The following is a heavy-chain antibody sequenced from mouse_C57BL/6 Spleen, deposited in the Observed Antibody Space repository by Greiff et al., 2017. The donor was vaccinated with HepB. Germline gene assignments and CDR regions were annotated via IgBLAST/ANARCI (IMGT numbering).Heavy chain of an antibody. J-gene: IGHJ1*03. CDR2: LNPNYGTT. CDR1: GYSFTDYN. D-gene: IGHD1-1*01. V-gene: IGHV1-39*01. CDR3: ARAITTVVDWYFDV. Sequence: VQLQQSGPELVKPGASVKISCKASGYSFTDYNMNWVKQSNGKSLEWIGVLNPNYGTTSYNQKFKGKATLTVDQSSRTAYMQLNSLTSEDSAVYYCARAITTVVDWYFDVWGTGTTVTVSS.